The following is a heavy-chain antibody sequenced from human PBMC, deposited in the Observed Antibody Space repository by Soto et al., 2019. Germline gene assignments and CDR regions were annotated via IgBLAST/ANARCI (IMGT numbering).Heavy chain of an antibody. D-gene: IGHD2-2*01. CDR2: IISKTDGGTI. J-gene: IGHJ6*02. CDR1: GFSFTNAW. V-gene: IGHV3-15*07. Sequence: GGSLRLSCAASGFSFTNAWMNWVRQAPGKGLEWVGRIISKTDGGTIDYAAPVKGRFTISRDDSKNTLYLQLNSLKTEDTAVYYCTTGRLEAAAHYYGMDVWGQGTTVTVS. CDR3: TTGRLEAAAHYYGMDV.